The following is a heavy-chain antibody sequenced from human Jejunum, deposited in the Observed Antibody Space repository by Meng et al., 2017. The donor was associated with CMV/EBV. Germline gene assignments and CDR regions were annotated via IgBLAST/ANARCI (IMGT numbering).Heavy chain of an antibody. Sequence: VSGGSISSSDYYWGWIRQPPGKGLEWIGSIYYRGSTYYNPSLESRVTISVDTSKNQFSLKLRSVTAADTAVYFCARVTVISQRLDLWGQGTLVTVSS. CDR3: ARVTVISQRLDL. V-gene: IGHV4-39*07. D-gene: IGHD6-25*01. J-gene: IGHJ5*02. CDR2: IYYRGST. CDR1: GGSISSSDYY.